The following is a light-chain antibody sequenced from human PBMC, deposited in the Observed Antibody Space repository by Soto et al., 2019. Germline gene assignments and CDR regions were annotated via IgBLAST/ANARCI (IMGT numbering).Light chain of an antibody. Sequence: QSVLTQPASVSGSPGQSITIACTGTSSDIGGYNYVSWYQQYPGKAPKVMIYEVSNRPSGVSNRFSGSKSGNTASLTISGLQGDDEADYYCSSYTSSGTLFVFGTGTKVTVL. CDR1: SSDIGGYNY. J-gene: IGLJ1*01. V-gene: IGLV2-14*01. CDR3: SSYTSSGTLFV. CDR2: EVS.